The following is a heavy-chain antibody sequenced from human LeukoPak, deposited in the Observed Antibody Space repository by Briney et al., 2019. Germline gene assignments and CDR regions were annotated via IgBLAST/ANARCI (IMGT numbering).Heavy chain of an antibody. Sequence: SVRVSCKASGGTFSSYAISWVRQAPGQGLEWMGGIIPIFGTANYAQKFQGRVTITADKSTSTAYMELSSLRSEDTAVYYCARDVRGGCSGGSCYEQYFDYWGQGTLVTVSS. D-gene: IGHD2-15*01. CDR3: ARDVRGGCSGGSCYEQYFDY. V-gene: IGHV1-69*06. CDR1: GGTFSSYA. CDR2: IIPIFGTA. J-gene: IGHJ4*02.